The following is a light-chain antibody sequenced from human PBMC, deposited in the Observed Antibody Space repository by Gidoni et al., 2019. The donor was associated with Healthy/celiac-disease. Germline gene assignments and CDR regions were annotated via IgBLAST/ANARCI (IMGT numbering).Light chain of an antibody. CDR3: QKYNSALYT. CDR1: QGISNY. CDR2: AAS. Sequence: IQLTHSPSSLSASVGDRLTITCRASQGISNYLAWYQQKPGKVPKLLIYAASTLQSGVPSRFSGSGSGTDFTLTISSLQPEDVATYYCQKYNSALYTFGPGTKVDIK. V-gene: IGKV1-27*01. J-gene: IGKJ3*01.